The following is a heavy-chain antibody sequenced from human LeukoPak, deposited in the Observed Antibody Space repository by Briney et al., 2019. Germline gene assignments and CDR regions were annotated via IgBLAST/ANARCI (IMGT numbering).Heavy chain of an antibody. V-gene: IGHV3-30*02. CDR3: ARDNSVGDIAWWFDP. J-gene: IGHJ5*02. Sequence: GGSLRLSCAASGFTFSSYGMHWVRQAPGKGLEWVTFIRYDGSNKYYADSVKGRFTISRDNSKNTLYLQMNSLRAEDTAVYYCARDNSVGDIAWWFDPWGQGTLVTVSS. D-gene: IGHD3-16*02. CDR2: IRYDGSNK. CDR1: GFTFSSYG.